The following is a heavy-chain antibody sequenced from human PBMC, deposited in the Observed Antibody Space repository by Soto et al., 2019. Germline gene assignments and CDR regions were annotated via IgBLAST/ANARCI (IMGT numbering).Heavy chain of an antibody. CDR3: ARHFRPYGSGTYYNVVVRWFDP. D-gene: IGHD3-10*01. CDR2: IHSSGST. CDR1: GGSISSGPYY. V-gene: IGHV4-39*01. J-gene: IGHJ5*02. Sequence: NPSETLSLTCVVSGGSISSGPYYWGWIRQPPGKGLEWIGSIHSSGSTDYNPSLKSRLTISVDTSKNQFSLNLTSVTAADTAVYYCARHFRPYGSGTYYNVVVRWFDPWGQGTLVTVSS.